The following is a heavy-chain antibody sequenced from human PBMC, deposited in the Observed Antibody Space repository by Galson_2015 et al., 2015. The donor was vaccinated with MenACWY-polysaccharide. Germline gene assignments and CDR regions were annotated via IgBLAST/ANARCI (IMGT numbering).Heavy chain of an antibody. V-gene: IGHV3-74*01. CDR3: ARGYSAYD. CDR2: IKNDGSST. CDR1: GFTFSTSW. Sequence: SLRLSYAASGFTFSTSWMHWVRQAPGKGLVWVSRIKNDGSSTNYAVSVKGRFTISRDNAKNTLYLQMNSLRAEDTALYYCARGYSAYDWGQGTLVTVSA. D-gene: IGHD5-12*01. J-gene: IGHJ4*02.